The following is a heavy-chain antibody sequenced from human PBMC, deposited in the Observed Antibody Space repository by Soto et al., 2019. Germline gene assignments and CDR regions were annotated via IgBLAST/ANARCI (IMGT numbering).Heavy chain of an antibody. J-gene: IGHJ4*02. CDR1: GGSISNYY. CDR3: ARGNQVAMSDY. V-gene: IGHV4-4*07. Sequence: SETLSLTCAVSGGSISNYYWSWIRQPAGKGLEWIGRFYASGYTNYNPSLKSRVAMSLDISKNQFSLRLSSVTAADTAVYYCARGNQVAMSDYWGQGTLVTVSS. CDR2: FYASGYT.